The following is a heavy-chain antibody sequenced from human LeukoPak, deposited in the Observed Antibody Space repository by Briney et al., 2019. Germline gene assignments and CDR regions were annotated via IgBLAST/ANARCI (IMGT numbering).Heavy chain of an antibody. CDR2: IYPGDSDT. Sequence: GESLKISCKGSGYSFTSYWIGWVRQMPGRGLEWMGIIYPGDSDTRYSPSFQGQVTISADKSISTAYLQWSSLKASDTAMYYCATYIVGATTDFDYWGQGTLVTVSS. J-gene: IGHJ4*02. V-gene: IGHV5-51*01. CDR3: ATYIVGATTDFDY. D-gene: IGHD1-26*01. CDR1: GYSFTSYW.